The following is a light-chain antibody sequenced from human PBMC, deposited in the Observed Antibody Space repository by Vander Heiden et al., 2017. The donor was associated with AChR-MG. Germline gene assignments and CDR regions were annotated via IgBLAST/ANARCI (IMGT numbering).Light chain of an antibody. Sequence: TIFCSGSSSNVGRDNVYWYQQVPGTAPKLLIYNDYQRPSGVPDRFSGSKSGTSASLAISGLRPEDEADYYCAAWDNILSSYVFGTGTKVTVL. CDR1: SSNVGRDN. CDR3: AAWDNILSSYV. J-gene: IGLJ1*01. CDR2: NDY. V-gene: IGLV1-47*01.